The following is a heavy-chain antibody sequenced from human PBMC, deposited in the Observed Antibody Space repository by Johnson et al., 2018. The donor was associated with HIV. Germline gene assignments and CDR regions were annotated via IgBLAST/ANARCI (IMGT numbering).Heavy chain of an antibody. Sequence: VQLVESGGGVVQPGRSLRLSCAASGFTFSSYAMHWVRQAPGKGLEWVSGINWNGGSTGYADSVKGRFTISRDNAKKSLYLQMKSLRDEDTAVYYCARDRRGATIDDAFDMWGQGTMVTVSS. CDR3: ARDRRGATIDDAFDM. V-gene: IGHV3-20*04. CDR1: GFTFSSYA. CDR2: INWNGGST. D-gene: IGHD1-26*01. J-gene: IGHJ3*02.